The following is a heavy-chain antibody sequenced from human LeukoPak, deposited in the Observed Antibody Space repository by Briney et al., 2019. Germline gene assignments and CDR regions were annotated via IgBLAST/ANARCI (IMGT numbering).Heavy chain of an antibody. CDR3: AKYPVDILTGYYTTFDF. Sequence: GGSLRLSCAASGFTVSSNYMSWVRQAPGKGLEWVSSISASGSLTYYADSVKGRFTISRDNSKSILFLQMNSLTVEDTAVYYCAKYPVDILTGYYTTFDFWGQGTLVTVSS. J-gene: IGHJ4*02. CDR2: ISASGSLT. D-gene: IGHD3-9*01. CDR1: GFTVSSNY. V-gene: IGHV3-23*01.